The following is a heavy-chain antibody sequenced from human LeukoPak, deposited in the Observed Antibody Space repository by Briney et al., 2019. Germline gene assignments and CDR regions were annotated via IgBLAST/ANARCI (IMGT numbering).Heavy chain of an antibody. Sequence: GGSLRLSRAASGLTVSSSYMRSVRQAPGTGLEWVSNLYSGGNTHYADSVKGRFTISTDNSNNTLYLQMNSLRAEDTAVYYCARTRETTVAMGFDYWGQGTLVTVSS. CDR3: ARTRETTVAMGFDY. D-gene: IGHD4-17*01. CDR2: LYSGGNT. J-gene: IGHJ4*02. CDR1: GLTVSSSY. V-gene: IGHV3-53*01.